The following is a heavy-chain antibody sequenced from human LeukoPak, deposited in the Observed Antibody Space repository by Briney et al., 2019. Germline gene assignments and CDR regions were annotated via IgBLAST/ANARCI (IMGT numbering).Heavy chain of an antibody. D-gene: IGHD6-6*01. V-gene: IGHV4-59*01. CDR1: GGSISSYY. CDR3: ASSEYSSSSPDY. Sequence: NPSETLSLTCTVSGGSISSYYWSWLRQPPGKGLEGIGYIYYSGSTNYNPSLKSRVTISVDTSKNQFSLKLSSVTAADTAVYYCASSEYSSSSPDYWGQGTLVTVSS. CDR2: IYYSGST. J-gene: IGHJ4*02.